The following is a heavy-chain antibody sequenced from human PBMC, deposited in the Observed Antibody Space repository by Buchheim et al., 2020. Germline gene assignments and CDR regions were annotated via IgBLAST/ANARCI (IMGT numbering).Heavy chain of an antibody. CDR2: INHGGST. D-gene: IGHD5-18*01. V-gene: IGHV4-34*01. J-gene: IGHJ4*02. CDR3: ARGGYSYAAGFDY. Sequence: QVQLQQWGAGLLKPSETLSLTCAVYGGSFSGYYWSWIRQPPGKGLEWIGEINHGGSTNYNPSLKSRVTVSVDTSMNQFSLKLSSVTAADTAVYYCARGGYSYAAGFDYWGQGTL. CDR1: GGSFSGYY.